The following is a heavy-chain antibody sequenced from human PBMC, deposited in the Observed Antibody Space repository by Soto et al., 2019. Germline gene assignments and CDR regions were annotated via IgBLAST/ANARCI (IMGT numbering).Heavy chain of an antibody. CDR3: VRAGTAFGFDAFDI. J-gene: IGHJ3*02. D-gene: IGHD3-16*01. CDR2: ISSSSSTI. V-gene: IGHV3-48*02. Sequence: GGSLRLSCAASGFTFSSYSMNWVRQAPGKGLEWVSYISSSSSTIYYADSVKGRFTISRDNAKNSLYLQMNSLRDEDTAVYYCVRAGTAFGFDAFDIWGQGTMVTVSS. CDR1: GFTFSSYS.